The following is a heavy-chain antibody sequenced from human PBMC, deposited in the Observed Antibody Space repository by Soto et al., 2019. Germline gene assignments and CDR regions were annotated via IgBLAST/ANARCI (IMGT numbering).Heavy chain of an antibody. CDR3: ARRGRMTTVTIGLDY. Sequence: QVQLVESGGGVVQPGRSPRLSCAASGFTFSSYAMHWVRQAPGKGLEWVAVISYDGSNKYYADSVKGRFTISRDNSENTLYLQMNSLRAEDTAVYYCARRGRMTTVTIGLDYWGQGTLVTVSS. J-gene: IGHJ4*02. D-gene: IGHD4-17*01. V-gene: IGHV3-30-3*01. CDR2: ISYDGSNK. CDR1: GFTFSSYA.